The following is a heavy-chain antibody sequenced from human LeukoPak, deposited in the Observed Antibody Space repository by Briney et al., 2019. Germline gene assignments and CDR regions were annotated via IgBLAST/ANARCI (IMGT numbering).Heavy chain of an antibody. J-gene: IGHJ5*02. CDR1: GGSISSYY. CDR2: IYTSGST. CDR3: ARASTDILTGYSGIFWFDP. D-gene: IGHD3-9*01. V-gene: IGHV4-4*07. Sequence: SETLSLTCTVSGGSISSYYWSWIRQPAGKGLEWIGRIYTSGSTNYNPSLKSRVTMSVDTSKNQFSLKLSSVTAADTAVYYCARASTDILTGYSGIFWFDPWGQGTLVTVSS.